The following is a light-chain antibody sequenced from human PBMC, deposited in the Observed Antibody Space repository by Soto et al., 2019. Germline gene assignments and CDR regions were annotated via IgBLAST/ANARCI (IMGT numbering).Light chain of an antibody. Sequence: EIRMSQSPATLSVSTGERATLSCRASQNIACNLAWYQQKPGQAPRVLIYSASTRATGIPARFSGSGSGTEFTLTISGLQSEDSAVYFCQQYNNWPFSFGQGTRLAI. CDR1: QNIACN. CDR3: QQYNNWPFS. J-gene: IGKJ5*01. V-gene: IGKV3-15*01. CDR2: SAS.